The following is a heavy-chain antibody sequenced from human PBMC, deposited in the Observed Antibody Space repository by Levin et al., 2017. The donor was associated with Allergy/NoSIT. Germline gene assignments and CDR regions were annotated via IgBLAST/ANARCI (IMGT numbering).Heavy chain of an antibody. CDR3: AKDLDTAMVTPFDY. Sequence: GESLKISCAASGFTFSSYGMHWVRQAPGKGLEWVAVISYDGSNKYYADSVKGRFTISRDNSKNTLYLQMNSLRAEDTAVYYCAKDLDTAMVTPFDYWGQGTLVTVSS. J-gene: IGHJ4*02. CDR1: GFTFSSYG. V-gene: IGHV3-30*18. CDR2: ISYDGSNK. D-gene: IGHD5-18*01.